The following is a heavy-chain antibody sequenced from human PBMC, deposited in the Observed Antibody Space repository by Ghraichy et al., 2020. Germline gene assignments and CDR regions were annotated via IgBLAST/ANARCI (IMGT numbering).Heavy chain of an antibody. D-gene: IGHD2-2*01. V-gene: IGHV4-30-4*01. CDR2: IYYSGST. CDR1: GGSISSGDYY. Sequence: SETLSLTCTVSGGSISSGDYYWSWIRQPPGKGLEWIGYIYYSGSTYYNPSLKSRVTISVDTSKNQFSLKLSSVTAADTAVYYCATTPGTRGSYYGMDVWGQGTTVTVSS. J-gene: IGHJ6*02. CDR3: ATTPGTRGSYYGMDV.